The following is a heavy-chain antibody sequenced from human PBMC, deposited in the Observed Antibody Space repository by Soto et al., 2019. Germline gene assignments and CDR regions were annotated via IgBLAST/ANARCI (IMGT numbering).Heavy chain of an antibody. CDR1: GGSISSSSYY. J-gene: IGHJ4*02. CDR2: IYYSGST. V-gene: IGHV4-39*01. D-gene: IGHD6-6*01. Sequence: SETLCLTCTVSGGSISSSSYYWGWIRQPPGKGLEWIGSIYYSGSTYYNPSLKSRVTISVDTSKNQFSLKLSSVTAADTAVYYCARIGGQLVDYWGQGTLVTVSS. CDR3: ARIGGQLVDY.